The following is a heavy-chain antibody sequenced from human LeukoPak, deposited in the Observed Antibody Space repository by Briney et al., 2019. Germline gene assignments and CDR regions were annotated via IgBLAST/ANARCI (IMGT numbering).Heavy chain of an antibody. CDR2: VYTSGAT. CDR3: ARGGSSWPIPPHWFDY. Sequence: SETLSLTCTVSGDSITTGNYYWSWVRQPAGKGLEWIGRVYTSGATNSNPSLKNRVSISIDPSKNQFSLGLDSVTAADTAVYYCARGGSSWPIPPHWFDYWGPGVLVTVSS. J-gene: IGHJ4*02. V-gene: IGHV4-61*02. D-gene: IGHD6-13*01. CDR1: GDSITTGNYY.